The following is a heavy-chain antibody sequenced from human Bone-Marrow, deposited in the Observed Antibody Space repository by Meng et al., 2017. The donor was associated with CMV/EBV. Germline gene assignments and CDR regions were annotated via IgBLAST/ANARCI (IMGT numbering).Heavy chain of an antibody. J-gene: IGHJ4*02. CDR1: GDSLNGGGYY. CDR3: AGRGRGSFAF. D-gene: IGHD3-10*01. V-gene: IGHV4-31*03. Sequence: LRLSCNVSGDSLNGGGYYWTWIRQHPERGLEWIGYIYSGGTTFYNPSLTSRATISMDTSKGHFSLRLTSVTASDTAVYYCAGRGRGSFAFWGQGILVTVYS. CDR2: IYSGGTT.